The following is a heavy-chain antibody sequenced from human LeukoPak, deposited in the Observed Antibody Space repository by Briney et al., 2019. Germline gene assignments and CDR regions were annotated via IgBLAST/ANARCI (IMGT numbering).Heavy chain of an antibody. CDR2: TYYRSKWYN. CDR3: AKLGDSST. V-gene: IGHV6-1*01. CDR1: GDSVSSNSAA. J-gene: IGHJ5*02. D-gene: IGHD6-19*01. Sequence: SQTLSLTCAFSGDSVSSNSAAWSWIRQSPSRGLEWLGRTYYRSKWYNDYAVSVKSRIIINPDTSKNQFSLQLNSVTPEDTAVYYCAKLGDSSTWGQGTLVTVSS.